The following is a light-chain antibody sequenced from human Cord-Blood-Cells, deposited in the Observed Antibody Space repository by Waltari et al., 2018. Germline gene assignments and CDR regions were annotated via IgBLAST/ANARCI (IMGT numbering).Light chain of an antibody. V-gene: IGLV2-14*01. CDR3: SSYTSSSTLRV. CDR2: DVS. Sequence: QSALTQPASVSGSPGQSITISCTGTSSDVGGYNYVSWYQQHPGKAPKLMIYDVSKRPSGVSNRFSGPKSGNTASLTISGLQAEDEADYYCSSYTSSSTLRVFGGGTKLTVL. CDR1: SSDVGGYNY. J-gene: IGLJ3*02.